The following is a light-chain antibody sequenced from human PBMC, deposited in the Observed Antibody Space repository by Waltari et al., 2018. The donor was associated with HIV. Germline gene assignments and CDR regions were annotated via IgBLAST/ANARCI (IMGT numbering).Light chain of an antibody. J-gene: IGLJ3*02. Sequence: QSVVTQPPSASGTPGQRVTISCSGSSSNIGSNYVYWYQQLPGTAPKLLIHRNNTLPSGVPDRFSASKSGTSASLAISGLRSEDEADYYCLSWDDSLRVWVFGGGTKVTVL. V-gene: IGLV1-47*01. CDR2: RNN. CDR3: LSWDDSLRVWV. CDR1: SSNIGSNY.